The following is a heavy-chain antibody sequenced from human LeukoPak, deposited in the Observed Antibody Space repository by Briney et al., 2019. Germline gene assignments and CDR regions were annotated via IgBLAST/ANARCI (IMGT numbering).Heavy chain of an antibody. Sequence: GGSLRLSCSASVFSFSSYNMNWVRRTPGKGLEWVSSITSSSTYTFYADSVRARFTIPRDNAKNSMDLEMNGLREEDTAVYYCARDPYSGTYSVGLYYYYMDVWGKGTTVTVSS. J-gene: IGHJ6*03. V-gene: IGHV3-21*01. D-gene: IGHD1-26*01. CDR3: ARDPYSGTYSVGLYYYYMDV. CDR2: ITSSSTYT. CDR1: VFSFSSYN.